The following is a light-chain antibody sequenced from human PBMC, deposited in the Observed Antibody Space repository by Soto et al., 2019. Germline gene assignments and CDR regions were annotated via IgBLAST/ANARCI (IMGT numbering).Light chain of an antibody. Sequence: EIVLTQSPATLSLSPGERATLSCRAGQSVSSYLAWYQQKPGQAPRLLIYDASNRATGIPARFSGSGSGTDFTLTISSLEPEDFAVYYCHQRSNWLFTFGPGTKVDI. V-gene: IGKV3-11*01. CDR1: QSVSSY. CDR3: HQRSNWLFT. CDR2: DAS. J-gene: IGKJ3*01.